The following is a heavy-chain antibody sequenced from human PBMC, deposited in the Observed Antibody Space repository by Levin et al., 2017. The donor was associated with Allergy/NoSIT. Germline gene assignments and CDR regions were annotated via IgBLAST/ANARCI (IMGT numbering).Heavy chain of an antibody. CDR3: ASSPSGYDMNGSFDS. V-gene: IGHV3-66*02. Sequence: GGSLRLSCAPSGFTVSTKYMSWVRQAPGKGLEWVSLISSGGSTYYADSVKGRFTISRDNSKNTLYLQMNSLRPEDTAVYYCASSPSGYDMNGSFDSWGQGTLVTVSS. J-gene: IGHJ4*02. CDR2: ISSGGST. D-gene: IGHD5-12*01. CDR1: GFTVSTKY.